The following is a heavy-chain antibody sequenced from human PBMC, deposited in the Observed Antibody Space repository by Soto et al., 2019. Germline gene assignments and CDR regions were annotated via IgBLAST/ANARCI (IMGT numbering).Heavy chain of an antibody. Sequence: SETLSLTCTVSGASLSSGGYYWSWLRQHPGKGLEWIAFIYYSGTTNYNPSLKSRTTISVDTSKNQFSLKLTAVTAADTAVYYCARVGASARWFDPWGQGTLVTVSS. CDR2: IYYSGTT. V-gene: IGHV4-31*03. J-gene: IGHJ5*02. D-gene: IGHD1-26*01. CDR3: ARVGASARWFDP. CDR1: GASLSSGGYY.